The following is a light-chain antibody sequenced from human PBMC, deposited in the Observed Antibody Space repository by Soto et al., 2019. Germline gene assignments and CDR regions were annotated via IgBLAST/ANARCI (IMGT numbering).Light chain of an antibody. J-gene: IGLJ1*01. CDR2: DVS. Sequence: QSALTQPASVSGSPGQSITISCTGTSSDVGGYNYVSWYQQHPGKAPKLMIYDVSNRPLGVSNRFSGSKSGNTASLIISGLQAEDEADYYCSSYTSSSTYVFGTGTKLTVL. V-gene: IGLV2-14*01. CDR1: SSDVGGYNY. CDR3: SSYTSSSTYV.